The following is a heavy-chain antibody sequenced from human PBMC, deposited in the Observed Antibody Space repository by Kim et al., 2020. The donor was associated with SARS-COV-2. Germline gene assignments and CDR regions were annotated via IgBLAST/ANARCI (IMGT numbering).Heavy chain of an antibody. J-gene: IGHJ6*02. V-gene: IGHV3-21*01. Sequence: GGSLRLSCAASEFTFRTYSMNWVRQAPGKGLEWVSYISNNGYYIYYADSVTGRFTISRDNANNSLYLQMNSLTGEDTAVYYCVREGVLDGGMDVWGQGTKVTVSS. CDR1: EFTFRTYS. CDR3: VREGVLDGGMDV. CDR2: ISNNGYYI.